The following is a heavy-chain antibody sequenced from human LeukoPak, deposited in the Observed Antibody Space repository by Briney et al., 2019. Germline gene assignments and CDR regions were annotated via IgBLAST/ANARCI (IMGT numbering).Heavy chain of an antibody. CDR1: GFTFSSYG. V-gene: IGHV3-23*01. CDR2: ISASGLST. CDR3: AKETSITGAGDF. D-gene: IGHD1-20*01. J-gene: IGHJ4*02. Sequence: TGGSPRLSCAASGFTFSSYGMSWVRQAPGKGLEYVSPISASGLSTYYTDSVRGRFTNSRDNSKNTLYLQMHSLRAEDTAVYYCAKETSITGAGDFWGQGALVTVSS.